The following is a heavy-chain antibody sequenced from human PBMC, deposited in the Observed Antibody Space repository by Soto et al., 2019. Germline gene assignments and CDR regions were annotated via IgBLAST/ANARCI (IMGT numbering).Heavy chain of an antibody. CDR2: IYYDGSNR. CDR3: ARAFCTNGVCYYFFDY. V-gene: IGHV3-33*01. D-gene: IGHD2-8*01. Sequence: GGSLRLSCAASGFTFGTYAMHWVRQAPGKGLEWVAVIYYDGSNRYYGDAVKGRFTISRDNSKSTLYLQMSSLRVEVTAVYYCARAFCTNGVCYYFFDYWGHGTLVTVSS. J-gene: IGHJ4*01. CDR1: GFTFGTYA.